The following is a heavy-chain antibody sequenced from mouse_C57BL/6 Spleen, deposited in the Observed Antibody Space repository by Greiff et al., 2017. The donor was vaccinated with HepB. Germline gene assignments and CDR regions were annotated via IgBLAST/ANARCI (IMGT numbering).Heavy chain of an antibody. CDR3: ARSAYGYEAWFAY. D-gene: IGHD2-2*01. CDR1: GYTFTDYY. Sequence: EVQLQQSGPELVKPGASVKISCKASGYTFTDYYMNWVKQSHGKSLEWIGDINPNNGGTSYNQKFKGKATLTVDKSSSTAYMELRSLTSEDSAVYYCARSAYGYEAWFAYWGQGTLVTVSA. J-gene: IGHJ3*01. CDR2: INPNNGGT. V-gene: IGHV1-26*01.